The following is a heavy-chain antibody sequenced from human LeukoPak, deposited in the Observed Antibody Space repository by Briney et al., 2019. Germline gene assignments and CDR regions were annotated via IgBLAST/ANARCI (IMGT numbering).Heavy chain of an antibody. Sequence: GGSLRLSRAASGFTFSNAWMSWVRQAPGKGLEWVGRIRSKTDGGTTDYAAPVKGRFTISRDDSKNTLYLQMNSLKTEDTAVYYCTTAPQWLGWNYFDYWGQGTLVTVSS. CDR3: TTAPQWLGWNYFDY. CDR1: GFTFSNAW. D-gene: IGHD6-19*01. CDR2: IRSKTDGGTT. V-gene: IGHV3-15*01. J-gene: IGHJ4*02.